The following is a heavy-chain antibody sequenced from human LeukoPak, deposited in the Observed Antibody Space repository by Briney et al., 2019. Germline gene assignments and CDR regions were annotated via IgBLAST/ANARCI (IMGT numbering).Heavy chain of an antibody. CDR1: GYTLTELS. CDR2: FDPEDGET. CDR3: ATVEGQKYYDLWSGYLS. J-gene: IGHJ4*02. V-gene: IGHV1-24*01. Sequence: ASVKVSCKVSGYTLTELSMHWVRQAPGKGLEWMGGFDPEDGETIYAQKFQGRVTMTEDTSTDTAYMELSSLRSEDTAVYYCATVEGQKYYDLWSGYLSWGQGTLVTVSS. D-gene: IGHD3-3*01.